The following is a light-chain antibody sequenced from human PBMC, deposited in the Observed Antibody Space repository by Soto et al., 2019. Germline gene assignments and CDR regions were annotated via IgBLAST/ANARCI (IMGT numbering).Light chain of an antibody. CDR1: SSDVGGYKY. Sequence: QSVLTQPASVSGSPGQSIAISCTGTSSDVGGYKYVSWYQQHPGKAPKLLIYDVSKRPSGVSDRFSGSKSGNTASLTISGLQSEDEADYYCSSYTSSSSYVFGTGTKVTVL. CDR3: SSYTSSSSYV. CDR2: DVS. J-gene: IGLJ1*01. V-gene: IGLV2-14*01.